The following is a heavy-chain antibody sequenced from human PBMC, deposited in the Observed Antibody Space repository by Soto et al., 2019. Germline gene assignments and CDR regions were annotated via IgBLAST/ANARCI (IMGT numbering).Heavy chain of an antibody. Sequence: GASVKVSCKASGYTFTSYAMHWVRQAPGQRLEWMGWINAGNGNTKYSQKFQGRVTITRDTSASTAYMELSSLRSEDTAVYYCARIGVAYDAFDIWGQGTMVTVSS. CDR1: GYTFTSYA. V-gene: IGHV1-3*01. CDR3: ARIGVAYDAFDI. J-gene: IGHJ3*02. D-gene: IGHD3-3*01. CDR2: INAGNGNT.